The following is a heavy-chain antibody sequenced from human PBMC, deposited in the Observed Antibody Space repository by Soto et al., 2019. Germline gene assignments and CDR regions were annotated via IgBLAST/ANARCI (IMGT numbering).Heavy chain of an antibody. CDR1: GFTFCSYA. V-gene: IGHV3-30-3*01. CDR3: ARPLWRDDYNWGYFDL. CDR2: ISYDGSNK. J-gene: IGHJ2*01. Sequence: PGGSLRLSCAASGFTFCSYAMHWVRQAPGKGLEWVAVISYDGSNKYYADSVKGRFTISRDNSKNTLYLQMNSLRLEDTAVYYCARPLWRDDYNWGYFDLWGRGTLVTAPQ. D-gene: IGHD4-4*01.